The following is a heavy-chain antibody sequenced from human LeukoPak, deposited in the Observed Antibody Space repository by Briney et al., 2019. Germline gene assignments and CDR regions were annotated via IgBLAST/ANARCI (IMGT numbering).Heavy chain of an antibody. CDR3: ARERYCSSTSCFRGGFDP. CDR2: ISAYNGNT. V-gene: IGHV1-18*01. CDR1: GYTFTSYG. J-gene: IGHJ5*02. D-gene: IGHD2-2*01. Sequence: ASVKVSCKASGYTFTSYGISWVRQAPGQGLEWMGWISAYNGNTNYAQKLQGRVTMTTDTSTSTAYMELRSLRSDDTAVYYCARERYCSSTSCFRGGFDPWGQGTLVTVSS.